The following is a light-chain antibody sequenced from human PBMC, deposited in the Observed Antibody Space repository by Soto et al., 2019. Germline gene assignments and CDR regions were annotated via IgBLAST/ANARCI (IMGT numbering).Light chain of an antibody. CDR1: QSVSSNY. V-gene: IGKV3-20*01. Sequence: EIVMTQSPGTLSLSPGETATLSCRASQSVSSNYVAWFHQKPGQAPRLLICGASSRATGVPDRCSASGSGTDFTPTISRLEPEDFAVYYWQQYGRSPFTFGPGTKVDIK. CDR2: GAS. CDR3: QQYGRSPFT. J-gene: IGKJ3*01.